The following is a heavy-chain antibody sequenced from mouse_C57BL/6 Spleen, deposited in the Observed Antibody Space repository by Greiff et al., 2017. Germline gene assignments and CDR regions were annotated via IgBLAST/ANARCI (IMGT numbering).Heavy chain of an antibody. D-gene: IGHD2-4*01. CDR3: ARWIYYDYGGSFAY. V-gene: IGHV1-39*01. CDR1: GYSFTDYN. J-gene: IGHJ3*01. Sequence: EVKLMESGPELVKPGASVKISCKASGYSFTDYNMNWVKQSNGKSLEWIGVINPNYGTTSYNQKFKGKATLTVDQSSSTAYMQLNSLTSEDSAVYYCARWIYYDYGGSFAYWGQGTLVTVSA. CDR2: INPNYGTT.